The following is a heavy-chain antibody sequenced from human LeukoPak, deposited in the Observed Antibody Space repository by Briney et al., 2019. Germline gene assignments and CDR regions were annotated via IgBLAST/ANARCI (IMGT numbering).Heavy chain of an antibody. D-gene: IGHD6-19*01. J-gene: IGHJ4*02. Sequence: SETLSLTCTVSGYSISSGYNWGWIRQPPGKGLEWIGSIYHSGSTYYNPPLKSRVTISVDTSKNQFSLKLSSVTAADTAVYYCARVPGYSSGWDFDYWGQGTLVTVSS. CDR3: ARVPGYSSGWDFDY. V-gene: IGHV4-38-2*02. CDR1: GYSISSGYN. CDR2: IYHSGST.